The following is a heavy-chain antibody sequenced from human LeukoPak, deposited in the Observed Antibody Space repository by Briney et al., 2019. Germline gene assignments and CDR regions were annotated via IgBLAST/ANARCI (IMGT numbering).Heavy chain of an antibody. CDR1: GFTFSSHW. D-gene: IGHD2-21*01. CDR2: IKPDGSAK. Sequence: GGSLRLSCAASGFTFSSHWMSWVRQAPGRGLDWVANIKPDGSAKYYMDSVKGRFTISRANSQNSLSLQMNSLRVDHTAVYYCARIYCGGGHCYYDYWGQGTLVTVSS. J-gene: IGHJ4*02. V-gene: IGHV3-7*01. CDR3: ARIYCGGGHCYYDY.